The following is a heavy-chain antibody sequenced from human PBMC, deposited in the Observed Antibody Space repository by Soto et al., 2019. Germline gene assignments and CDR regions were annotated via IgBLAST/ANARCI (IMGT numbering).Heavy chain of an antibody. Sequence: QVQPVQSGAEVKKPGSSVKVSCKASGGTFSSYAISWVRQAPGQGLEWMGGIIPIFGTANYAQKFQGRVTITADESTSTAYMELSSLRSEDTAVYYCARERYFDRVYYYYGMDVWGQGTTVTVSS. CDR1: GGTFSSYA. CDR3: ARERYFDRVYYYYGMDV. CDR2: IIPIFGTA. J-gene: IGHJ6*02. V-gene: IGHV1-69*12. D-gene: IGHD3-9*01.